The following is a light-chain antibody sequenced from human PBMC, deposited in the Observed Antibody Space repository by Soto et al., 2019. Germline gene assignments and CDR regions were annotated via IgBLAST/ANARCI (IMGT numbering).Light chain of an antibody. V-gene: IGKV1-6*01. Sequence: AIQMTQSPSSLSASVGDRVTITCRASQGIRNDLAWYQQKPRKAPKLLIYAASSLQSGVSSRFSGSGSGTDFTLTISSLQPEDFATYYCLQDYYYPSTFGQGTKLEIK. CDR2: AAS. J-gene: IGKJ2*01. CDR3: LQDYYYPST. CDR1: QGIRND.